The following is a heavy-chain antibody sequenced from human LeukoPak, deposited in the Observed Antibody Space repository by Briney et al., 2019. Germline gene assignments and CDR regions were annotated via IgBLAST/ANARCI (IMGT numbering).Heavy chain of an antibody. CDR2: IYGSGST. J-gene: IGHJ5*02. CDR3: AREGTSGTHLNWFDP. Sequence: PSETLSLTCTVSGGSISSYYWSWIRQPPGKGLEWIGHIYGSGSTNYNPSLKSRVTLSVDTSKNQFSLKLSSMTAADTAVYYCAREGTSGTHLNWFDPWGQGTLSPSPQ. D-gene: IGHD1-1*01. V-gene: IGHV4-59*01. CDR1: GGSISSYY.